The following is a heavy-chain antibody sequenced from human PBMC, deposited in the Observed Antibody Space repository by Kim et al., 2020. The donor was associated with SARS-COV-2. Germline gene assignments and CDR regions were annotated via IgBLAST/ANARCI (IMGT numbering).Heavy chain of an antibody. CDR3: ARYRSAIDNDFDY. CDR2: ISSSGSYI. CDR1: GFTFNYYS. Sequence: GGSLRLVCEGSGFTFNYYSINWVRQPPGKGLEWVSSISSSGSYIYYADSVKGRFTISRDNAKNSAFLQMNSLRIEDAGTYYCARYRSAIDNDFDYWGRGT. D-gene: IGHD1-1*01. V-gene: IGHV3-21*06. J-gene: IGHJ4*02.